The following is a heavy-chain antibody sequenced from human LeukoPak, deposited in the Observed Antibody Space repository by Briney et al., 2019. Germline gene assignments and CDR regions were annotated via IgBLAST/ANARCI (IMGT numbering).Heavy chain of an antibody. Sequence: QLGGPLRLSCAASGFTFSSYSMHWVRQAPGKGLEWVSAVSSSTTANYYADSVKGRFTISRDNARNSLYLQMSSLRADDTAVYYCARGSDTGTSRFDYWGQGTLVTVSS. CDR3: ARGSDTGTSRFDY. J-gene: IGHJ4*02. CDR1: GFTFSSYS. CDR2: VSSSTTAN. D-gene: IGHD7-27*01. V-gene: IGHV3-48*01.